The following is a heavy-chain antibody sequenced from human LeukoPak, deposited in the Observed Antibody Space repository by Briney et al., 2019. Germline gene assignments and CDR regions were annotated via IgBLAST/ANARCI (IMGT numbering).Heavy chain of an antibody. D-gene: IGHD2-2*01. CDR3: ARSIRGCSSTPCYEDY. CDR2: INPSGGST. CDR1: GYTFSDYY. J-gene: IGHJ4*02. V-gene: IGHV1-46*01. Sequence: ASVKVSCKASGYTFSDYYIHWVRQAPGQGLEWMGMINPSGGSTSYAQKFQGRVTMTRDTSTSTVYMDLNSLRSEDTAMYFCARSIRGCSSTPCYEDYWGQGTLVTVSS.